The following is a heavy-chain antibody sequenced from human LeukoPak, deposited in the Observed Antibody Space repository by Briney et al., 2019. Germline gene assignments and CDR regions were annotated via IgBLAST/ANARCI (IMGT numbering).Heavy chain of an antibody. V-gene: IGHV4-34*01. CDR2: IHNSGTT. J-gene: IGHJ4*02. D-gene: IGHD3-10*01. Sequence: SETLSLTCAVSGGPFSGYFWSWIRQSSGKGLEWIGEIHNSGTTNYSPSLNSRVTILEDTSRNQFYLNLSSVTAADTAVYYCARRYYYNLGSFPFDFWGQGTLVTVSS. CDR3: ARRYYYNLGSFPFDF. CDR1: GGPFSGYF.